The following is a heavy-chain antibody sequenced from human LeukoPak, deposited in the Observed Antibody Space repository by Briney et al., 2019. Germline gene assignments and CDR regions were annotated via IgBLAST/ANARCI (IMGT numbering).Heavy chain of an antibody. Sequence: GGSLRLSCAASGFTFSRYWMSWVRQAPGKGLEWVANIKADGSEKHYVDSVKGRFTISRDNAKNSLYLQMNSLRAEDTAVYYFAREEGIDGSGYYYVLGYWGQGTLVTVSS. J-gene: IGHJ4*02. V-gene: IGHV3-7*01. D-gene: IGHD3-22*01. CDR1: GFTFSRYW. CDR3: AREEGIDGSGYYYVLGY. CDR2: IKADGSEK.